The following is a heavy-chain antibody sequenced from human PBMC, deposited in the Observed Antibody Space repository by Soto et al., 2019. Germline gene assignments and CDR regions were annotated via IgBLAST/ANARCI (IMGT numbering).Heavy chain of an antibody. CDR2: IYTSGTT. V-gene: IGHV4-4*07. CDR3: ETMRNATASPLYYGYYGMKV. D-gene: IGHD6-13*01. J-gene: IGHJ6*02. CDR1: GGSIRSYY. Sequence: SETLANTFTVSGGSIRSYYWSWIRQPAGKVLELIGRIYTSGTTNYNPSLKSRVTMSVDTSKNQVSLKMSSVTAADTAVYYCETMRNATASPLYYGYYGMKVWGQGTTVNDS.